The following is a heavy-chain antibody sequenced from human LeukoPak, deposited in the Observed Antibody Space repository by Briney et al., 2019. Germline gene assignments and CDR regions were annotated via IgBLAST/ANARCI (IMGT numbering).Heavy chain of an antibody. D-gene: IGHD2-15*01. V-gene: IGHV3-73*01. J-gene: IGHJ4*02. CDR3: AKLGYCSGGSCYPSH. CDR1: GFTFTDSA. CDR2: IRTKVSNYAT. Sequence: PGGSLRLSCAASGFTFTDSAIQWVRQASGKGLEWVGRIRTKVSNYATVHAASLKGRFTISRDDSKNTAYLFINSLRTEDTAVYYCAKLGYCSGGSCYPSHWGQGTLVTVSS.